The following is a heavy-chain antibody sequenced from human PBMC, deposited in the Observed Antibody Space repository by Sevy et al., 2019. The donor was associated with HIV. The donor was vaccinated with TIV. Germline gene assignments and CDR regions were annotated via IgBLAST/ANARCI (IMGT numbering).Heavy chain of an antibody. CDR2: ISNEGNVY. CDR1: GFPFGTYA. J-gene: IGHJ4*02. V-gene: IGHV3-30-3*01. CDR3: ARDPTIFGLGRGYCDY. D-gene: IGHD3-3*02. Sequence: GGSLRLSCAASGFPFGTYAMHWVRQAPGKGLEWLGVISNEGNVYHSADSVKGRFTISRDNSRNTLSLQMNNLRVDDAAVYYCARDPTIFGLGRGYCDYWGQGTLVTVSS.